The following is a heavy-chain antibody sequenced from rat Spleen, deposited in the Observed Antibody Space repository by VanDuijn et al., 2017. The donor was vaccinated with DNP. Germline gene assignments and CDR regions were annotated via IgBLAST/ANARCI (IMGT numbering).Heavy chain of an antibody. CDR1: GFSLTNYG. CDR3: TRDLNRYFDY. D-gene: IGHD2-1*01. Sequence: QVQLKESGPGLVQPSQTLSLTCTVSGFSLTNYGVSWVRQPPGKGLEWISSRSSGGGTFYNPSLYSRLTISRDTSKSQVFLQVNRLHTEDPAMYLGTRDLNRYFDYWGQGVMVTVSS. V-gene: IGHV2S12*01. CDR2: RSSGGGT. J-gene: IGHJ2*01.